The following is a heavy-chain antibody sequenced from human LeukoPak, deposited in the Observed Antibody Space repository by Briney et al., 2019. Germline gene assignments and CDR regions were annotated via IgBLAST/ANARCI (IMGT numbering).Heavy chain of an antibody. V-gene: IGHV4-39*01. CDR1: GGSISSSSYY. Sequence: SETLSLTCTVSGGSISSSSYYWGWIRQPPGKGLEWIGSIYYSGSTYYNPSLKSRVTISVDTSKNQFSLELSSVTAADTAVYYCARHSRAHIVVVTAIDYWGQGTLVTVSS. D-gene: IGHD2-21*02. J-gene: IGHJ4*02. CDR2: IYYSGST. CDR3: ARHSRAHIVVVTAIDY.